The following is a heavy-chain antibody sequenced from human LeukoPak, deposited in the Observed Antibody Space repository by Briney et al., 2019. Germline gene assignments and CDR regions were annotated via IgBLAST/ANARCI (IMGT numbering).Heavy chain of an antibody. Sequence: ASVKVSCKASGYTFTGYYMHWVRQAPGQGLEWMGWINPNSGGTNYAQKFQGRVTMTRDTSISTAYLDLSRLRSDDTAVYYCARVVVRDANNYKDYWGQGTLVTVSS. CDR3: ARVVVRDANNYKDY. CDR2: INPNSGGT. V-gene: IGHV1-2*02. D-gene: IGHD5-24*01. CDR1: GYTFTGYY. J-gene: IGHJ4*02.